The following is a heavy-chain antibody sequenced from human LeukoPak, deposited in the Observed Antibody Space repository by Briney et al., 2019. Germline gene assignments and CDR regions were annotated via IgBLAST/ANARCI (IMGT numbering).Heavy chain of an antibody. J-gene: IGHJ5*02. Sequence: SGGSLRLSCAASGFTFSRYEMHWVRQATGKGLEWVSAIGTAGDTYYPGSVKGRFTISRENAKNSLYLQMNSLRVGDTAVYYCARATGSGWQNNWFDPWGQGTLVTVSS. D-gene: IGHD6-19*01. CDR3: ARATGSGWQNNWFDP. CDR2: IGTAGDT. CDR1: GFTFSRYE. V-gene: IGHV3-13*01.